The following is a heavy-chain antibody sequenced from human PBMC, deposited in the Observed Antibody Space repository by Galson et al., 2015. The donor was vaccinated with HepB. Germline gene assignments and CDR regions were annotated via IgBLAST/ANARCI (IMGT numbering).Heavy chain of an antibody. J-gene: IGHJ6*02. V-gene: IGHV1-69*04. CDR3: AREERDSSGYYSHYYYGMDV. Sequence: SCKASGGTLSSYAITWVRQAPGQGLEWMGRIIPILGRTNYAQKFQGRVTITADKLTNTAYMELSRLRSEDTAVYYCAREERDSSGYYSHYYYGMDVWGQGTTVTVSS. CDR1: GGTLSSYA. D-gene: IGHD3-22*01. CDR2: IIPILGRT.